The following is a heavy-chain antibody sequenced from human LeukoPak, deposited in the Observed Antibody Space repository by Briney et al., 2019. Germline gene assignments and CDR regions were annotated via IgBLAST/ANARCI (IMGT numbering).Heavy chain of an antibody. J-gene: IGHJ4*02. D-gene: IGHD2-2*01. CDR3: ATHCSSTSCYAY. Sequence: PGGSLRLSCAGSGFTFNNYAMIWVRQAPGKGLEWVSGISGSGGTTYYADSVKGRFTISRDNSKNTLFLQMISLRAEDTAVYYCATHCSSTSCYAYWGQGTLVTVSS. V-gene: IGHV3-23*01. CDR1: GFTFNNYA. CDR2: ISGSGGTT.